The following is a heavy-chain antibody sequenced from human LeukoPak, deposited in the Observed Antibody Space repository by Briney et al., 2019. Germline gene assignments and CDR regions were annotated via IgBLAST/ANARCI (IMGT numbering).Heavy chain of an antibody. CDR3: AKDMAGLWSLDY. CDR1: GFTFGSCG. D-gene: IGHD5-18*01. V-gene: IGHV3-30*02. J-gene: IGHJ4*02. CDR2: IWYDGSNK. Sequence: PGGSLRLSCAASGFTFGSCGMHWVRQAPGKGLEWVAVIWYDGSNKYYADSVKGRFTISRDNSKNTLYLQMSSLRAEDTAVYYCAKDMAGLWSLDYWGQGALVTVSS.